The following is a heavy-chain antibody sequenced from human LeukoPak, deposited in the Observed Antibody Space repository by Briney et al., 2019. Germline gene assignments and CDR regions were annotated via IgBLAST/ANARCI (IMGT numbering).Heavy chain of an antibody. CDR1: GGSIITYY. V-gene: IGHV4-4*09. D-gene: IGHD4-17*01. CDR3: ARGVTTVAFDY. Sequence: SETLSLTCTVSGGSIITYYWNWIRQPPGKGLEWIGYIYHSGSTNYNPSLQSRVTISVDTSKNQFSLKLSSMTAADTAVYYCARGVTTVAFDYWGQGNLVTVSS. CDR2: IYHSGST. J-gene: IGHJ4*02.